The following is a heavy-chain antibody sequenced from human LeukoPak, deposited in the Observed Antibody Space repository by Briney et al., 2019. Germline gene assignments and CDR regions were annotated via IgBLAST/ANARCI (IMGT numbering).Heavy chain of an antibody. J-gene: IGHJ5*02. CDR1: AFTFNNYA. V-gene: IGHV3-33*01. Sequence: PGSSLRLSCAASAFTFNNYAMHWVRQAPGKGLEWVTTIWYDGSNKYYGDSVKGRFTISRDNSKSTLYLQMNSLRAEDTAVYYCARDKGNHPYNWFDPWGQGTLVTVSS. CDR2: IWYDGSNK. CDR3: ARDKGNHPYNWFDP. D-gene: IGHD1-14*01.